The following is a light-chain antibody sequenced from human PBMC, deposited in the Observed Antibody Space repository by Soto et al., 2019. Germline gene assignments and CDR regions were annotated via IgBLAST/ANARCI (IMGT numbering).Light chain of an antibody. V-gene: IGLV2-8*01. CDR3: LLSYAGARPV. CDR2: EVV. CDR1: KSDIGVYDF. J-gene: IGLJ3*02. Sequence: QSALTQPPSASGSPGQSVTISCTGTKSDIGVYDFVSWYQHHPGKAPRLIIYEVVQRPSGVPDRFSGSKSGNTASLTVSGLQAADEADYYCLLSYAGARPVFGGGTKLTVL.